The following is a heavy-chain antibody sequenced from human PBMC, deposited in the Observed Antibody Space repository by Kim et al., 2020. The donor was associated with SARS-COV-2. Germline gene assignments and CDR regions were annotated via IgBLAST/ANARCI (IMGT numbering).Heavy chain of an antibody. J-gene: IGHJ6*02. V-gene: IGHV3-33*05. CDR3: ARGAYGAISGMDV. CDR2: ISYDGSNK. Sequence: GGSLRLSCAASGFTFSSYGMHWVRQAPGKGLEWVAVISYDGSNKYYADSVKGRFTISRDNSKNTLYLQMNSLRAEDTAVYYCARGAYGAISGMDVWGQGT. D-gene: IGHD2-8*01. CDR1: GFTFSSYG.